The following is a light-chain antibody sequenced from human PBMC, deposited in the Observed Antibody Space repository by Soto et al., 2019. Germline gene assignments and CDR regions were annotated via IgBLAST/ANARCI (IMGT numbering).Light chain of an antibody. Sequence: QSVLTQPPSVSVAPGQRVTISGTGSSSNIGAGYDVHWYQQLPGTAPKLLIYGNSTRPSGVPDRFSGSKSGTSASLAITGLQAENEADYYCQSYDSSLSGSNYVFGTGTKVTVL. CDR2: GNS. CDR3: QSYDSSLSGSNYV. CDR1: SSNIGAGYD. J-gene: IGLJ1*01. V-gene: IGLV1-40*01.